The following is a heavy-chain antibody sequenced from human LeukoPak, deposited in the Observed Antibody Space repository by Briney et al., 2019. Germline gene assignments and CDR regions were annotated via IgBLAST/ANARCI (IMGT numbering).Heavy chain of an antibody. CDR3: ARDYSNRRGDQDNWFDP. Sequence: TGGSLRLSCAASGFTFSSYGMHWVRQAPGKGLEWVAVISYDGSNKYYADSVKGRFTISRDNSKDTLYLQMNSLRAEDTAVYYCARDYSNRRGDQDNWFDPWGQGTLVTVSS. D-gene: IGHD4-11*01. J-gene: IGHJ5*02. V-gene: IGHV3-33*05. CDR2: ISYDGSNK. CDR1: GFTFSSYG.